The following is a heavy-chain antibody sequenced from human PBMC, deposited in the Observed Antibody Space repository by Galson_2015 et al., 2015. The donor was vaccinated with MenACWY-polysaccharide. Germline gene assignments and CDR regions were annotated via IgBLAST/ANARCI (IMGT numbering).Heavy chain of an antibody. CDR1: GFTFTASG. Sequence: SLRLSCAASGFTFTASGMHWVRQAPGKGLEWVAVISYDGIHKHYTNSVRGRFTISRDNSKNTLYLQINSLRAEDTAVYYCATVTGDYARGALDTWGQGTLATVSS. D-gene: IGHD4-17*01. CDR3: ATVTGDYARGALDT. CDR2: ISYDGIHK. V-gene: IGHV3-30*03. J-gene: IGHJ5*02.